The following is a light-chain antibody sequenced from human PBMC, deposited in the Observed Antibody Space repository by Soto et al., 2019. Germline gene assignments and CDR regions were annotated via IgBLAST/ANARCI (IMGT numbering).Light chain of an antibody. CDR3: QESYTTPVT. V-gene: IGKV1-39*01. J-gene: IGKJ1*01. CDR2: AAS. CDR1: QSISSY. Sequence: DIPMTQSPSSLSASVGDRVTITCRADQSISSYLNWYQQKPGKAPKLLIYAASSLQSGVPSRFSRSGSGTDFTLTISSLQPEDFATYYCQESYTTPVTFGQGTKVESK.